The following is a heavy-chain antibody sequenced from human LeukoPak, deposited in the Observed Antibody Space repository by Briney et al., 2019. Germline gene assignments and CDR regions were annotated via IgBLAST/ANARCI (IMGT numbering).Heavy chain of an antibody. D-gene: IGHD3-22*01. CDR3: AREPPYYYDSSGSEPSFDY. V-gene: IGHV4-4*07. CDR2: IYTSGST. J-gene: IGHJ4*02. Sequence: PSETLSLTCTVSGGSISSYYWSWIRQPAGKGLEWIGRIYTSGSTNYNPSLKSRVTISVDKSKNQFSLKLSSVTAADTAVYYRAREPPYYYDSSGSEPSFDYWGQGTLVTVSS. CDR1: GGSISSYY.